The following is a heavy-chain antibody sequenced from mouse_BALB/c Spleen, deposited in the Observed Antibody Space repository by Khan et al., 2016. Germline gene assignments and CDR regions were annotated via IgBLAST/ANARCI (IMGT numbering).Heavy chain of an antibody. V-gene: IGHV5-6-3*01. D-gene: IGHD2-14*01. CDR3: ARVRQAVDY. CDR1: GFTFSTYA. J-gene: IGHJ4*01. Sequence: VQLKESGGGLVQPGGSLKLPCAASGFTFSTYAMSWVRQTPDKRLELVATINRNGGSTYYPANVKGRFTISRDNAKYTLYLQMSSLKSEDTAMYYCARVRQAVDYWGQGTSVTVSS. CDR2: INRNGGST.